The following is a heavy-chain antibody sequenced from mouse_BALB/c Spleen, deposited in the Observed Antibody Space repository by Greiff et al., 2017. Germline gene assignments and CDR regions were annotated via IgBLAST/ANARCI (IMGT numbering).Heavy chain of an antibody. J-gene: IGHJ2*01. CDR2: ISSGGSYT. CDR1: GFTFSSYG. V-gene: IGHV5-6*01. CDR3: ARQTGTWDY. Sequence: EVKLMESGGDLVKPGGSLKLSCAASGFTFSSYGMSWVRPTPDKRLEWVATISSGGSYTYYPDSVKGRFTISRDNAKNTLYLQMSSLKSEDTAMYYCARQTGTWDYWGQGTTLTVSS. D-gene: IGHD4-1*01.